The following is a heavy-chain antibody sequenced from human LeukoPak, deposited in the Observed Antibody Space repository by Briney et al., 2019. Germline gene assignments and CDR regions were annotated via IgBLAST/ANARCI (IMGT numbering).Heavy chain of an antibody. Sequence: KSGGSLRLSCTASGFTFSSYSLNWVRQAPGKGLEWVSSVSTGSNYIYYADSVKGRFTISRDNSQNTLYLQMNSLRAEDTAIYYCAKDIYCGGDCYTLAGDSWGQGTLVTVSS. CDR3: AKDIYCGGDCYTLAGDS. V-gene: IGHV3-21*04. CDR1: GFTFSSYS. J-gene: IGHJ4*02. CDR2: VSTGSNYI. D-gene: IGHD2-21*02.